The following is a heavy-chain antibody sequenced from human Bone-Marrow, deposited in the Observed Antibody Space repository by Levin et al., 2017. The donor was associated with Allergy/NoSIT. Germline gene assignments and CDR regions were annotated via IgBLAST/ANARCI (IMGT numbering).Heavy chain of an antibody. CDR3: ASTVAGMFDH. CDR2: IKQDGSEK. Sequence: ETLSLTCGASGFTFSTYWMTWVRQVPGKGLEWVANIKQDGSEKYYADSVEGRFTISRDNAKNSLYLEMNSLRAEDTAVYYCASTVAGMFDHWGQGTLVTVSS. D-gene: IGHD6-19*01. CDR1: GFTFSTYW. J-gene: IGHJ4*02. V-gene: IGHV3-7*01.